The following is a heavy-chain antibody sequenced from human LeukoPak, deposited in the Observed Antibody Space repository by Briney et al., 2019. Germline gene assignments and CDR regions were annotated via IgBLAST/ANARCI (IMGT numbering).Heavy chain of an antibody. D-gene: IGHD3-10*01. J-gene: IGHJ5*02. Sequence: SETLSLTCTVSGGSISSYYWSWIRQPPGKGLEWIGYIYYSGSTNYKPSLKCRVTISVDTSKNQFSLKLSSVTAADTAVYYCARTYYYGSGSYFWFDPWGQGTLVTVSS. CDR1: GGSISSYY. CDR3: ARTYYYGSGSYFWFDP. CDR2: IYYSGST. V-gene: IGHV4-59*01.